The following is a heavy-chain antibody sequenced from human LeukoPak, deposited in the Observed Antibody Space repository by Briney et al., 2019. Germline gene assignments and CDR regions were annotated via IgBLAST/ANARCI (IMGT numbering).Heavy chain of an antibody. J-gene: IGHJ4*02. CDR1: GGSISSYY. CDR2: IYYSGST. V-gene: IGHV4-59*01. D-gene: IGHD3-22*01. Sequence: SETLSLTCTVSGGSISSYYWSWIRQPPGKGLEWIGHIYYSGSTNYNPSLKSRVTISVDTSKNQFSLKLSSVTAADTAVYYCARVVYYDSSGYYLYDYWGQGTLVTVSS. CDR3: ARVVYYDSSGYYLYDY.